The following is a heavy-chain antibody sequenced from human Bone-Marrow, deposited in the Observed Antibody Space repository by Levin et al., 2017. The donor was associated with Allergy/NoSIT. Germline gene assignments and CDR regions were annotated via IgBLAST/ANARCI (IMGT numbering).Heavy chain of an antibody. V-gene: IGHV1-69*13. CDR3: ARLVVVPAATTHYYYYGMDV. Sequence: GASVKVSCKASGGTFSSYAISWVRQAPGQGLEWMGGIIPIFGTANYAQKFQGRVTITADESTSTAYMELSSLRSEDTAVYYCARLVVVPAATTHYYYYGMDVWGQGTTVTVSS. CDR1: GGTFSSYA. CDR2: IIPIFGTA. D-gene: IGHD2-2*01. J-gene: IGHJ6*02.